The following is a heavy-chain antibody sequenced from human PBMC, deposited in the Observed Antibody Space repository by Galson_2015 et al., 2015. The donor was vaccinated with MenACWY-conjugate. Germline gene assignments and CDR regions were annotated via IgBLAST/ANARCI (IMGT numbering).Heavy chain of an antibody. Sequence: SLRLSCAASGFTLSRYWMHWVRQAPGKGLVWVSRISTDGSSSTYADSMKGRFTISRDNSKNTLYLQMNSLRADDTAVYYCAKDWSVPYSTISYYFYMDVWGKGTTVTVSS. V-gene: IGHV3-74*03. D-gene: IGHD6-13*01. J-gene: IGHJ6*03. CDR1: GFTLSRYW. CDR2: ISTDGSSS. CDR3: AKDWSVPYSTISYYFYMDV.